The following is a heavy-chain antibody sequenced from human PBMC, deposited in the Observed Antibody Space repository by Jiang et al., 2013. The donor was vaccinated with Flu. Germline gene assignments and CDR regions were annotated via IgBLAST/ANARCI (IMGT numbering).Heavy chain of an antibody. Sequence: YYADSVKGRFTISRDNSKNTLYLQMNSLRAEDTAVYYCARDNWNWNYDAFDIWGQGTMVTVSS. V-gene: IGHV3-53*01. J-gene: IGHJ3*02. D-gene: IGHD1-7*01. CDR3: ARDNWNWNYDAFDI.